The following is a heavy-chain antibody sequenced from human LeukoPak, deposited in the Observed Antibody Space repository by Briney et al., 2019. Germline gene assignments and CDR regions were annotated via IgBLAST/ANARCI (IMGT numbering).Heavy chain of an antibody. CDR1: GGSISSGDYY. Sequence: SQTLSLTCTVSGGSISSGDYYWSWIRQPPGKGLEWIGYIYYSGSTYYNPSLKSRVTISVDTSKNQFSLKLSSVTAADTAVYYCASDQCDSSGYYLYWGQGTLVTVSS. D-gene: IGHD3-22*01. V-gene: IGHV4-30-4*01. CDR3: ASDQCDSSGYYLY. CDR2: IYYSGST. J-gene: IGHJ4*02.